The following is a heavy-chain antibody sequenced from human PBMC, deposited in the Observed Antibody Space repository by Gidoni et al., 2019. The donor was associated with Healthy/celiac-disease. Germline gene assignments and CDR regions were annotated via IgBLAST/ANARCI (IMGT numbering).Heavy chain of an antibody. D-gene: IGHD6-13*01. V-gene: IGHV3-30*03. CDR2: ISYDGSNK. Sequence: QVQLVESGGGVVQPGRSLRLSCAASGLTFSSYGMHWVRQAPGKGLEWVAVISYDGSNKYYADSVKGRFTISRDNSKNTLYLQMNSLRAEDTAVYYCARDGAAAGPFDYWGQGTLVTVSS. CDR1: GLTFSSYG. CDR3: ARDGAAAGPFDY. J-gene: IGHJ4*02.